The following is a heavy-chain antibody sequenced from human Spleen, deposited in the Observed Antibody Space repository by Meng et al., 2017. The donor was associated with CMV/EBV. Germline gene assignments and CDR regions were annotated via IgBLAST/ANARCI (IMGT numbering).Heavy chain of an antibody. CDR2: INPSGGNT. D-gene: IGHD4-11*01. CDR3: AVTNPHDYYCMDV. CDR1: GYTFTSYY. V-gene: IGHV1-46*01. J-gene: IGHJ6*02. Sequence: ASVQVSCKASGYTFTSYYMHWVRQAPGQGLEWMGIINPSGGNTRYAQKFQGRVTMTRDTSTSTVHMELSSLRSEDTAVYYCAVTNPHDYYCMDVWGQGTTVTVSS.